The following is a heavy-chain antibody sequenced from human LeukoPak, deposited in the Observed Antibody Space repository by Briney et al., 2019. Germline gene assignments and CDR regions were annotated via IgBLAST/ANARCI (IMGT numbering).Heavy chain of an antibody. D-gene: IGHD2-15*01. CDR1: GGTFSSYA. CDR2: IIPIFGTA. Sequence: ASVKVSXKASGGTFSSYAISWVRQAPGQGLEWMGRIIPIFGTANYAQKFQGRVTITTDESTSTAYMELSSLRSEDTAVYYCARAGERVAFDYWAREPWSPSPQ. CDR3: ARAGERVAFDY. J-gene: IGHJ4*02. V-gene: IGHV1-69*05.